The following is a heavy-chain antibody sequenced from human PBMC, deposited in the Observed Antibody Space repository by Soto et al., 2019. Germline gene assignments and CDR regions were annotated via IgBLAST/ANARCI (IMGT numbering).Heavy chain of an antibody. CDR2: INYRGST. CDR1: GGSIHSGDSY. Sequence: QVQLQASGPGLVRPSQTLSLICTVSGGSIHSGDSYWNWIRQHPEKGLEWIGYINYRGSTFYNPSLKSRIIISVETSKNQFSLKLSSVTAADTAVYYCARDAPGVAAYWGQGTLVTVSS. CDR3: ARDAPGVAAY. V-gene: IGHV4-31*03. D-gene: IGHD2-15*01. J-gene: IGHJ4*02.